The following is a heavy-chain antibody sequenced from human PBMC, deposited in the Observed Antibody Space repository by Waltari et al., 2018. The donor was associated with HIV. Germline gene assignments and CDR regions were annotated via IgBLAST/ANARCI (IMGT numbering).Heavy chain of an antibody. CDR1: GGSVNSFY. V-gene: IGHV4-59*02. D-gene: IGHD6-19*01. J-gene: IGHJ4*02. CDR3: AGSVSGTVGYFDY. CDR2: VYYTGVT. Sequence: QVQLEESGPGLVKPSETLSLTCGVSGGSVNSFYWSWIRQVPGKGLQWIGYVYYTGVTNYRPSLKGRVTISIQTSKSQFSLKLNSVTPADTAVYYCAGSVSGTVGYFDYWGPGTSVTVSS.